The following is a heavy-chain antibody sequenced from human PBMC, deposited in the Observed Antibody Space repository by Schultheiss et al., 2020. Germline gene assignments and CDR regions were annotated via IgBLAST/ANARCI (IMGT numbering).Heavy chain of an antibody. D-gene: IGHD3-10*01. V-gene: IGHV1-69*13. Sequence: SVKVSCKASGYTFTSYYMHWVRQAPGQGLEWMGGIIPIFGTANYAQKFQGRVTITADESTTTAYMELSSPRSEDTAVYYCARASVVRGVTYYYYGLDVWGQGTTVTVSS. CDR3: ARASVVRGVTYYYYGLDV. CDR1: GYTFTSYY. J-gene: IGHJ6*02. CDR2: IIPIFGTA.